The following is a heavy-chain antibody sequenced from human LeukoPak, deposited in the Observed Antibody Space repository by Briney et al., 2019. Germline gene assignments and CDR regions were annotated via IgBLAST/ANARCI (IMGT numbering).Heavy chain of an antibody. CDR2: IYHTGNS. Sequence: SETLSLTCTVSGGSISSYYWSWIRQPPGKGLEWIGYIYHTGNSDYNPSLKSRATISLDTSKNQFSLKLTSVTAADMAVYFCARHPFSSPFDYWGQGTLVTVSS. J-gene: IGHJ4*02. CDR3: ARHPFSSPFDY. CDR1: GGSISSYY. V-gene: IGHV4-59*08.